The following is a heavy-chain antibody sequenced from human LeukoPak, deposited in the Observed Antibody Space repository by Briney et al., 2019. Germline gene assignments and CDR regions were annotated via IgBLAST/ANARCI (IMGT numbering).Heavy chain of an antibody. D-gene: IGHD6-13*01. CDR2: IYWNGGST. CDR3: ARTYSSSWYVDY. J-gene: IGHJ4*02. CDR1: GFTFSSYW. Sequence: GGSLRLSCAASGFTFSSYWMSWVRQAPGKGLEWVSGIYWNGGSTGYADSVKGRFTISRDNAKNSLYLQMNSLRAEDTALYYCARTYSSSWYVDYWGQGTLVTVSS. V-gene: IGHV3-20*04.